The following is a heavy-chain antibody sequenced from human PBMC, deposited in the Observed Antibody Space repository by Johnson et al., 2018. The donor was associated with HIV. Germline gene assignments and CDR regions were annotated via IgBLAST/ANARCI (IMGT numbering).Heavy chain of an antibody. CDR1: GFTFSSYD. V-gene: IGHV3-48*04. CDR3: AKDMGYSSSYDAFDI. D-gene: IGHD6-6*01. CDR2: ISSSGLTI. J-gene: IGHJ3*02. Sequence: VQLVESGGGLKQPGGSLRLSCAASGFTFSSYDMHWVRQATGKGLEWVSYISSSGLTIYYADSVKGRFTISRDNAKNSLYLQMNSLRAEDTALYYCAKDMGYSSSYDAFDIWGQGTMVTVSS.